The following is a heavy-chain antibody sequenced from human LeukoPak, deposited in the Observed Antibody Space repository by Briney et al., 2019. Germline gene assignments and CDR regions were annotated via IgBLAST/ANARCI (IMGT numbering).Heavy chain of an antibody. J-gene: IGHJ2*01. D-gene: IGHD5-24*01. CDR3: AREAPGGYKNFDL. V-gene: IGHV4-4*07. CDR2: IYSSGST. CDR1: GGSISSHY. Sequence: SETLSLTCTVSGGSISSHYWSWIRQPAGQGLEWIGRIYSSGSTNYNPSFESRVTMSVDTSKNQFSLKLSPVTAADTAVYYCAREAPGGYKNFDLWGRGTLVTVSS.